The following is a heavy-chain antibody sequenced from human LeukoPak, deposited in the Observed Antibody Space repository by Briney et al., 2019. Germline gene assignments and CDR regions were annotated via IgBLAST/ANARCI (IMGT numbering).Heavy chain of an antibody. CDR3: AKGAAYYDILTGYYTFDY. CDR2: ISWDSGSI. J-gene: IGHJ4*02. D-gene: IGHD3-9*01. CDR1: GSTFDDYA. Sequence: GGSLRLSCAASGSTFDDYAMHWVRQAPGKGLEWVSGISWDSGSIGYADSVKGRFTISRDNAKNSLYLQMNSLRAEDMALYYCAKGAAYYDILTGYYTFDYWGQGTLVTVSS. V-gene: IGHV3-9*03.